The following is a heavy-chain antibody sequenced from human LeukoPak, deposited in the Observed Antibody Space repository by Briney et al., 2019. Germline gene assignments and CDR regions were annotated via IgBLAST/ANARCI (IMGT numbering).Heavy chain of an antibody. CDR3: ARKGEHYGDYDH. CDR1: GYSFTGYF. Sequence: ASVKVSCKTSGYSFTGYFLHWVRQAPGQGLEWMGWIHPNTGGPNYAQRSQGRITMTRDTSISTAFMELNSLTSDDTAVYYCARKGEHYGDYDHWGQGTLVTVSS. J-gene: IGHJ5*02. CDR2: IHPNTGGP. D-gene: IGHD4-17*01. V-gene: IGHV1-2*02.